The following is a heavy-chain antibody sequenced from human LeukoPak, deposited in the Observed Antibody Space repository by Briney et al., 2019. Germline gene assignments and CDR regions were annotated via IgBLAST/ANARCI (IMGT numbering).Heavy chain of an antibody. J-gene: IGHJ4*02. Sequence: HTGGSLRLSCAASGFTFSSYAMSWVRQAPGKGLDWVSAVSDIGRSTYYAESVKGRFTISRDNSKNTLYLHMNSLRAEDTAVYYCARGATIFGPEDYWGQGTLVTVSS. D-gene: IGHD3-3*01. CDR2: VSDIGRST. CDR1: GFTFSSYA. V-gene: IGHV3-23*01. CDR3: ARGATIFGPEDY.